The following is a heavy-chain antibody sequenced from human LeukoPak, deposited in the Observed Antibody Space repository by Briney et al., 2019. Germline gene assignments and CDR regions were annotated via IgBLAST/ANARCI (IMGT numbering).Heavy chain of an antibody. Sequence: ASVKVSCKASGYTFSSYAMSWVRQAPGKGLEWVSAFSGTGGSTYYADSVKGRFTISRDNSKNTVHLQMNSLRAEDTAVYYCAKATYYYGSGSYVGIRYYFDYWGQGTLVTVSS. V-gene: IGHV3-23*01. CDR1: GYTFSSYA. D-gene: IGHD3-10*01. CDR3: AKATYYYGSGSYVGIRYYFDY. J-gene: IGHJ4*02. CDR2: FSGTGGST.